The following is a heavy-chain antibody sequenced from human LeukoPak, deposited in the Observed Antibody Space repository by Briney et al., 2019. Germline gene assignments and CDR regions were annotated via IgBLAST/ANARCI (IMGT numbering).Heavy chain of an antibody. CDR1: GFTFSSYA. Sequence: GGSLRLSCAASGFTFSSYAMHWVRQAPGKGLEWVALVSNDGGDKYYADSVKGRFTISRDNSKHTLYLQMNSLRGEDTGVYYCAKAHLLDWLLPFDYWGQGTLVTVSS. D-gene: IGHD3/OR15-3a*01. V-gene: IGHV3-30*18. J-gene: IGHJ4*02. CDR3: AKAHLLDWLLPFDY. CDR2: VSNDGGDK.